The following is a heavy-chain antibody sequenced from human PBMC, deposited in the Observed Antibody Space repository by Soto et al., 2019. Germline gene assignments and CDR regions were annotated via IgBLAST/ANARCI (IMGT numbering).Heavy chain of an antibody. Sequence: ASVKVSCKVSGYSLTELSMHWVRQAPGKGLEWMGGFDPEDGETIYAQKFQGRVTMTEDTSTDTAYMELSSLRSEDTAVYYCATVAPKEPYAFDIWGQGTMVTVSS. CDR3: ATVAPKEPYAFDI. V-gene: IGHV1-24*01. CDR1: GYSLTELS. D-gene: IGHD1-26*01. J-gene: IGHJ3*02. CDR2: FDPEDGET.